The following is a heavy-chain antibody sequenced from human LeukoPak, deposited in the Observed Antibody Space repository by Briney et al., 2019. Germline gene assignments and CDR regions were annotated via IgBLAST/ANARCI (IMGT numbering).Heavy chain of an antibody. CDR3: ARARDTSGWYLDAFGV. J-gene: IGHJ3*01. CDR1: GYTCNRYG. CDR2: ISTYNGNA. V-gene: IGHV1-18*01. Sequence: ASVKVSCKASGYTCNRYGLSWVRQAPGQGLEWMGWISTYNGNAHYAQKLQGRVTMTIDTSTSTAYMELRSLRPDDTAVYYCARARDTSGWYLDAFGVWGQGTLVSVSS. D-gene: IGHD6-19*01.